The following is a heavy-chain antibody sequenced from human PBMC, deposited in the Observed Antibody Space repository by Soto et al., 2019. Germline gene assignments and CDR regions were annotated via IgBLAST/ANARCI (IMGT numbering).Heavy chain of an antibody. CDR1: GFTFSSYS. V-gene: IGHV3-48*01. J-gene: IGHJ4*02. CDR2: ISSSSSRI. D-gene: IGHD2-2*01. CDR3: AKRPASLVCFDY. Sequence: GGSLRLSCAASGFTFSSYSMNWVRQAPGKGLEWVSSISSSSSRIYYADSVKGRFTISRDNAKNTLYLQMNSLRAEDTAVYYCAKRPASLVCFDYWGQGTLVTV.